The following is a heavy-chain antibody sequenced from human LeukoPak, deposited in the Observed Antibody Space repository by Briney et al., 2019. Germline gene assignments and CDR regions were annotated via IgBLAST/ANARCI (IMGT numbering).Heavy chain of an antibody. D-gene: IGHD1-26*01. V-gene: IGHV1-8*01. CDR3: ARCLGELLYSDAFDI. J-gene: IGHJ3*02. Sequence: ASVKVSCKASGYTFASYDINWVREATGQGLEWMGWMNPNSGNTGYAQKFQGRVTMTRNTSISTAYMELSSLRSEDTAVYYCARCLGELLYSDAFDIWGQGTMVTVSS. CDR1: GYTFASYD. CDR2: MNPNSGNT.